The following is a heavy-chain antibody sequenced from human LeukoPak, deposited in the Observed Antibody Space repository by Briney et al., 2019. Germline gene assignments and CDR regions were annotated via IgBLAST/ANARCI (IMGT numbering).Heavy chain of an antibody. V-gene: IGHV4-59*08. Sequence: SETLSLTCTVSGGSISSYYWSWIRQPPGKGLEWIGYIYYSGSTNYNPSLKSRVTISVDTSKNQFSLKLSSVTAADTAVYYCARLSSSWYGGWFDPWGQGTLLTVSS. CDR3: ARLSSSWYGGWFDP. CDR1: GGSISSYY. CDR2: IYYSGST. J-gene: IGHJ5*02. D-gene: IGHD6-13*01.